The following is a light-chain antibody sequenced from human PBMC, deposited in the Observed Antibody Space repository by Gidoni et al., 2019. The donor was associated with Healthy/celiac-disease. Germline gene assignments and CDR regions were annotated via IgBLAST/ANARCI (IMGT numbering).Light chain of an antibody. Sequence: SLLTQPPSASGTARQRVTISCSGSSSNIGSNYVYWYQQLPGTAPKLLIYRNNQRPSGVPDRFSGSKSGTSASLAISGLRSEDEADDYCAAWDDSLSAWVFGGGTKLTVL. V-gene: IGLV1-47*01. J-gene: IGLJ3*02. CDR2: RNN. CDR3: AAWDDSLSAWV. CDR1: SSNIGSNY.